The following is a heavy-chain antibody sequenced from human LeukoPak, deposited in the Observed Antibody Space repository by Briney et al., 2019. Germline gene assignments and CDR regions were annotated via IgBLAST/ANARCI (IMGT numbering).Heavy chain of an antibody. CDR2: ISSSSSYI. V-gene: IGHV3-21*01. CDR3: ARVPGIAVAGTHPFFDY. Sequence: SGGSLRLSCAASGFTFSSYWMSWVRQAPGKGLEWVSSISSSSSYIYYADSVKGRFTISRDNAKNSLYLQMNSLRAEDTAVYYCARVPGIAVAGTHPFFDYWGQGTLVTVSS. CDR1: GFTFSSYW. D-gene: IGHD6-19*01. J-gene: IGHJ4*02.